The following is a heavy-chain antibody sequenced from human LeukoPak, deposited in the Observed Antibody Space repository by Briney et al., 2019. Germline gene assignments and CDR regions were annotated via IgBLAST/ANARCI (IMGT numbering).Heavy chain of an antibody. CDR2: ISAYNGNT. V-gene: IGHV1-18*01. CDR1: RYTFTSYG. J-gene: IGHJ4*02. CDR3: ARGRGLIRSYGLFDY. D-gene: IGHD5-18*01. Sequence: GASVKVSCKASRYTFTSYGISWVRQAPGQGLEWMGWISAYNGNTNYAQKLQGRVTMTTDTSTSTAYMELRSLRSDDTAVYYCARGRGLIRSYGLFDYWGQGTLVTVSS.